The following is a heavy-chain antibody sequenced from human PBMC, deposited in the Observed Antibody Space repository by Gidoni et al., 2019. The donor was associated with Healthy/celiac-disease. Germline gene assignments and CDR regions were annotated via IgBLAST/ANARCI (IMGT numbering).Heavy chain of an antibody. V-gene: IGHV4-4*02. CDR2: IYHSGST. CDR1: GGSIRRSNW. D-gene: IGHD3-10*01. J-gene: IGHJ5*02. Sequence: QLQLQESGPGLVKPSGTLSLTCAVSGGSIRRSNWWSGVRQPPGKGLEWIGEIYHSGSTNYNPYLKSRVTISVDKSKNQFSRKLSSGTAADTAVYYCARVVRGVIISPNWFDPWGQGTLVTVSS. CDR3: ARVVRGVIISPNWFDP.